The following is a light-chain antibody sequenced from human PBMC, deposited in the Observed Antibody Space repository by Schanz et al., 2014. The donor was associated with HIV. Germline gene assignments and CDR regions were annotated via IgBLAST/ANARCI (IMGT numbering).Light chain of an antibody. J-gene: IGLJ3*02. CDR1: SSNIGTNY. Sequence: QSVLTQPPSASVTPGQRVTISCSGSSSNIGTNYVYWYQQLPGTAPKLLIYRNSQRPSGVPDRFSGSKSGTSASLAISGLQAEDEADYYCCSFAGTIWVFGGGTKLTVL. CDR3: CSFAGTIWV. CDR2: RNS. V-gene: IGLV1-47*01.